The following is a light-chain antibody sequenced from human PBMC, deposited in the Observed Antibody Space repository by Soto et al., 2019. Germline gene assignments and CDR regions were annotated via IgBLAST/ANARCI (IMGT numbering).Light chain of an antibody. J-gene: IGKJ5*01. Sequence: EIVLTQSPATLSLSPGERATLSCRASQSVSSYLAWYQQKPGKAPRLLIYDASNRATGIPARFSGSGSGTDFTLTISSLEPEDFAVYYCQQRGNWPPTFGQGTRLEIK. CDR1: QSVSSY. CDR2: DAS. CDR3: QQRGNWPPT. V-gene: IGKV3-11*01.